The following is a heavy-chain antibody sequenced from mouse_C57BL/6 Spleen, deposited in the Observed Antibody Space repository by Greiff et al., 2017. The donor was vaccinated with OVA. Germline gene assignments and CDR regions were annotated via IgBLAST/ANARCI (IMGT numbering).Heavy chain of an antibody. Sequence: QVQLQQSGAELARPGASVKLSCKASGYTFTSYGISWVKQRTGQGLEWIGKIYPRSGNTYYNEKFKGKATLTSDKSSSTAYMELRSLTSEDSAVYFCASITTVVAHWYFDVWGTGTTVTVSS. CDR3: ASITTVVAHWYFDV. V-gene: IGHV1-81*01. CDR2: IYPRSGNT. CDR1: GYTFTSYG. D-gene: IGHD1-1*01. J-gene: IGHJ1*03.